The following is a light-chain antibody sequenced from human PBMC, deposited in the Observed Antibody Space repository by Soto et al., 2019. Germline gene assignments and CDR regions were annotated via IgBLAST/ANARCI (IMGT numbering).Light chain of an antibody. V-gene: IGLV1-40*01. CDR2: GNS. CDR3: GSWDDSLDGWV. Sequence: QSVLTQPPSVSGAPGQGVIISCTGSSSNIGAGYDVHWYQQLPGTAPKLLIYGNSNRPSGVPDRFSGSKSGTSAFLAITGLQSQDEADYYCGSWDDSLDGWVFGGGTKLTVL. J-gene: IGLJ3*02. CDR1: SSNIGAGYD.